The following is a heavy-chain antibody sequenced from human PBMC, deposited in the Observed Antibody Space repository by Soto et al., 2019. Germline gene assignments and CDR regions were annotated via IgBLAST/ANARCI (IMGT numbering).Heavy chain of an antibody. CDR1: GGSFSCYY. D-gene: IGHD3-22*01. CDR2: INHSGST. Sequence: PSETLSLTWAVYGGSFSCYYWSWIRQPPGKGLEWIGEINHSGSTNYNPSLKSRVTISVDTSKNQFSLKLSSVTAADTAVYYCARGRDDSSGYYGYWGQGTLVTV. V-gene: IGHV4-34*01. CDR3: ARGRDDSSGYYGY. J-gene: IGHJ4*02.